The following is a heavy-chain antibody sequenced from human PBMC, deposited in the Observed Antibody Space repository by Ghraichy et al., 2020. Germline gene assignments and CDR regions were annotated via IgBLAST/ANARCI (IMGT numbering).Heavy chain of an antibody. CDR2: IISGADTV. CDR1: GFSFSSYS. CDR3: ARDLSMVTTGISFDY. V-gene: IGHV3-48*01. Sequence: GGSLRLSCAASGFSFSSYSMNWVRQAPGKGLEWISYIISGADTVHYADSVRGRFTISRDKVKDSLYLQTSSLRGEDTAVYYCARDLSMVTTGISFDYWGQGTLVTVSS. D-gene: IGHD4-17*01. J-gene: IGHJ4*02.